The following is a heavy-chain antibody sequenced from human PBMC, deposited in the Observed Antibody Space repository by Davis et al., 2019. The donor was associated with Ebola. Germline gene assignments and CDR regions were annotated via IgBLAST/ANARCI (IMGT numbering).Heavy chain of an antibody. V-gene: IGHV3-23*01. CDR2: ITGGGGST. CDR3: AKDHDYYDSSGYYYYYGMDV. CDR1: GFNFINHA. D-gene: IGHD3-22*01. J-gene: IGHJ6*02. Sequence: GESLKISCAASGFNFINHAMTWVRQAPGKGLEWVSSITGGGGSTHHADSVKGRFTISRDNSKNTLYLQMNSLRAEDTAVYYCAKDHDYYDSSGYYYYYGMDVWGQGTTVTVSS.